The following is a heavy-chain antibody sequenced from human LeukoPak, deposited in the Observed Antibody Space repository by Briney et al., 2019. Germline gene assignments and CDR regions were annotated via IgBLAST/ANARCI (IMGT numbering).Heavy chain of an antibody. CDR3: ARGRGSGWYGSDNWFDP. D-gene: IGHD6-19*01. J-gene: IGHJ5*02. Sequence: GGSLRLSCVASGFTFSSYWMSWVRQAPGKGLEWVAHIKQDGSEKYYVDSVKGRFTISRDNAKNSLYLQMNSLRAEDTAVYYCARGRGSGWYGSDNWFDPWGQGTLVTVSS. CDR2: IKQDGSEK. V-gene: IGHV3-7*01. CDR1: GFTFSSYW.